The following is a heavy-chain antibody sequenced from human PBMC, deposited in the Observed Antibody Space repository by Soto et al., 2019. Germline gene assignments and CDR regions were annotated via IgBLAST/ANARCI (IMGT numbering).Heavy chain of an antibody. CDR3: ARHFVAVVIKGWGY. CDR1: GGSISRSNYY. D-gene: IGHD3-10*01. V-gene: IGHV4-39*01. CDR2: TYYNGNA. Sequence: TSETLSLTCTVSGGSISRSNYYWDWLRQPPGKGLEWIGTTYYNGNAYYNPSLKSRVSMSVDTSKNRFSLKLVSVTAADTAVYYCARHFVAVVIKGWGYWGQGTLVTVSS. J-gene: IGHJ4*02.